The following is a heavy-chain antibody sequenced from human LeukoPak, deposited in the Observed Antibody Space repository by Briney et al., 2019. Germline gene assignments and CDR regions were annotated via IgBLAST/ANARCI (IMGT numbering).Heavy chain of an antibody. CDR2: INKDGSSQ. Sequence: GGSLRLSCAASGFTFSSYWMSWVRQAPGKGLEWVANINKDGSSQKYADSVKGRFIISRDNSKNSLYLQMNSLRAEDTAVCYCATRIAVAGTHSYWGQGTLVTVSS. CDR1: GFTFSSYW. V-gene: IGHV3-7*05. CDR3: ATRIAVAGTHSY. D-gene: IGHD6-19*01. J-gene: IGHJ4*02.